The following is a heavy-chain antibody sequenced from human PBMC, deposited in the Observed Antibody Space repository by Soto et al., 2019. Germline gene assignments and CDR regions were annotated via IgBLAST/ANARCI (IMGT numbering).Heavy chain of an antibody. Sequence: EVQLVESGGDLVQSGGSLGLSCAASGCSFRSYWMHWVRQAPGKGLVWVARISSDGSTTTYADSASGRFIISRDNDANIPYLQMSSLRAEDTAVYYCAREYYGVLTGYYNDFWGQGTLVTVSS. CDR1: GCSFRSYW. D-gene: IGHD3-9*01. CDR2: ISSDGSTT. V-gene: IGHV3-74*01. J-gene: IGHJ4*02. CDR3: AREYYGVLTGYYNDF.